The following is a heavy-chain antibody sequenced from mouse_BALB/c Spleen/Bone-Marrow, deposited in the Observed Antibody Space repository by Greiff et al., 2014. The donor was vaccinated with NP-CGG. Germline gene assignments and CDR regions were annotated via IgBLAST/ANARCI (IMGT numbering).Heavy chain of an antibody. V-gene: IGHV3-2*02. CDR3: ARGRTYFDY. CDR2: ISYSGST. CDR1: GYSITSDYA. J-gene: IGHJ2*01. Sequence: VQLKESGPGLVKPSQSLSLTCTVTGYSITSDYAWNWIRQFPGNKLEWVGYISYSGSTSYNPSLKSRISITRDTSKNQFFLRLNSVTTEDTATYYCARGRTYFDYWGQGTTLTVSS.